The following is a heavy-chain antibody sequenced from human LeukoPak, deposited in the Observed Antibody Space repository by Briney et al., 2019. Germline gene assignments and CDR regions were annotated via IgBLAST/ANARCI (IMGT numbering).Heavy chain of an antibody. CDR1: GGSITSTNW. CDR2: ISLTGRT. V-gene: IGHV4-4*02. J-gene: IGHJ4*02. CDR3: TRESGPYCPFGY. Sequence: SETLSLTCGVSGGSITSTNWWSWVRQPPGQGLEWIGEISLTGRTNYNPSLVGRVIMSLDESRNQLSLTLTSVTAADTAMYYCTRESGPYCPFGYWGQGTLVVVPS. D-gene: IGHD1-26*01.